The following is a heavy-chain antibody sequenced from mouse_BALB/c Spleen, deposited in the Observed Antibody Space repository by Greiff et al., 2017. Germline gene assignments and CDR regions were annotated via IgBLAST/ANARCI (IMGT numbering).Heavy chain of an antibody. CDR2: ISSGSSTI. V-gene: IGHV5-17*02. CDR3: ARQELGDAMDY. Sequence: EVQRVESGGGLVQPGGSRKLSCAASGFTFSSFGMHWVRQAPEKGLEWVAYISSGSSTIYYADTVKGRFTISRDNPKNTLFLQMTSLRSEDTAMYYCARQELGDAMDYWGQGTSVTVSS. J-gene: IGHJ4*01. CDR1: GFTFSSFG. D-gene: IGHD3-1*01.